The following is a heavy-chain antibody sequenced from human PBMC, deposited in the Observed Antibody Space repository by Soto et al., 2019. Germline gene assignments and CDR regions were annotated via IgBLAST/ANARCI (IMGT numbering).Heavy chain of an antibody. CDR2: ISYSGST. Sequence: QVQLQESGPGLVKPSQTLSLTCTVSGGSISSGGYDWSWIRQHPGKGLEWIGYISYSGSTYYNPALKSRVTISVYTSTNQFSLKLSSVTAADTAVYYSEGRDGLRYFAPWCPGTLVTVSS. CDR3: EGRDGLRYFAP. J-gene: IGHJ5*02. D-gene: IGHD3-9*01. CDR1: GGSISSGGYD. V-gene: IGHV4-31*03.